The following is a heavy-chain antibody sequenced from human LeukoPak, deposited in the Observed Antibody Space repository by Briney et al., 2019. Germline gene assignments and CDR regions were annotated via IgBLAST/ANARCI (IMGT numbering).Heavy chain of an antibody. CDR2: IWYDGGNK. J-gene: IGHJ5*02. CDR1: GFTCSSYG. Sequence: TGGSLRLSCAASGFTCSSYGMHWVRQAPGKGLEWVAVIWYDGGNKYYADSVKGRFTISRDNSKNTLYLQMNSLRAEDTAVYYCAAGYSSRETYNWFDPWGQGALVTVSS. D-gene: IGHD6-13*01. V-gene: IGHV3-30*02. CDR3: AAGYSSRETYNWFDP.